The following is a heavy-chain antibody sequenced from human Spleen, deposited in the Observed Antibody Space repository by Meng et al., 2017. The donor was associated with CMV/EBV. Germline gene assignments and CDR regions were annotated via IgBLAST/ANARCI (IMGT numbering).Heavy chain of an antibody. Sequence: ASVKVSCKASGYTFTGYYIYWVRQAPGQGLEWMGWINPNTGATLSAQKFEGRVTMTSDTSFSTTYMELDSLKSDDTALYFCARGSGSFSEFDLWGQGTLVTVSS. V-gene: IGHV1-2*02. CDR3: ARGSGSFSEFDL. D-gene: IGHD1-26*01. J-gene: IGHJ5*02. CDR2: INPNTGAT. CDR1: GYTFTGYY.